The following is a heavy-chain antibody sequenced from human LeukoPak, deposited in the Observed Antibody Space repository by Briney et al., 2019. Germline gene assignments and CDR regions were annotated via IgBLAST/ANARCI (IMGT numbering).Heavy chain of an antibody. CDR3: ARATTDYYGSGSYHPNLFDY. Sequence: SETLSLTCTVSGGSISSYYWSWIRQPPGKGLEWIGYIYYSGSTNYNPSLKSRVTISVDKSKNQFSLKLSSVTAADTAVYYCARATTDYYGSGSYHPNLFDYWGQGTLVTVSS. J-gene: IGHJ4*02. CDR1: GGSISSYY. D-gene: IGHD3-10*01. CDR2: IYYSGST. V-gene: IGHV4-59*12.